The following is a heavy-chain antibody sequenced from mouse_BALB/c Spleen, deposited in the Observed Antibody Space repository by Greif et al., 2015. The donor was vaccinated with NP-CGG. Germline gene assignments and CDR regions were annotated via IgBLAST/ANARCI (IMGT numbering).Heavy chain of an antibody. CDR2: ILPGSGSI. J-gene: IGHJ2*01. V-gene: IGHV1-9*01. CDR1: GYTFSSYW. Sequence: QVQLQQSGAELMKPGASVKISCKARGYTFSSYWIEWVKQRPGHGLEWIGAILPGSGSINYNEKFKGKATFTADTSSNTAYMQFSSLTSEDSAVYYCASNYGSRNYFDYWGQGTTLTVSS. CDR3: ASNYGSRNYFDY. D-gene: IGHD1-1*01.